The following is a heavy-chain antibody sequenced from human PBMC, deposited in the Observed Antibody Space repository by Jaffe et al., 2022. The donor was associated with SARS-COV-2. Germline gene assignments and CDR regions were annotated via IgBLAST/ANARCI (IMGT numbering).Heavy chain of an antibody. J-gene: IGHJ5*02. V-gene: IGHV3-74*01. CDR3: SATSSSSVNWFVP. CDR2: IDSDGSST. Sequence: EVHLVESGGGLVQPGGSLRLSCAASGFTFSTHWMHWVRQAPGKGLVWVSRIDSDGSSTTYRDSVKGRFTISRDNAKNTVYLQMNSLRAEDTAVYYCSATSSSSVNWFVPWGQGTLVTVSS. D-gene: IGHD6-6*01. CDR1: GFTFSTHW.